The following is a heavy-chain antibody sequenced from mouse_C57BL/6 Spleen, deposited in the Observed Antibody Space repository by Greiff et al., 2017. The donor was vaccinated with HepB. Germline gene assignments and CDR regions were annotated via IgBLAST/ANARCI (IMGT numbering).Heavy chain of an antibody. CDR1: GYTFTDYN. CDR2: INPNNGGT. Sequence: EVQLQQSGPELVKPGASVKMSCKASGYTFTDYNMHWVKQSHGKSLEWIGYINPNNGGTSYNQKFKGKATLTVNKSSSTAYMELRSLTSEDSAVYYCATIYYYGSSSRTYAMDYWGQGTSVTVSS. CDR3: ATIYYYGSSSRTYAMDY. J-gene: IGHJ4*01. V-gene: IGHV1-22*01. D-gene: IGHD1-1*01.